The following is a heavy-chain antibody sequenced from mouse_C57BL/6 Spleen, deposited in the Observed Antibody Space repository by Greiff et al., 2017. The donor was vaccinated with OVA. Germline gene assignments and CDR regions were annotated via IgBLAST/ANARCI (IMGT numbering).Heavy chain of an antibody. CDR1: GFTFSSYT. CDR3: ANDYYGSSWGSYWYFDV. D-gene: IGHD1-1*01. J-gene: IGHJ1*03. Sequence: EVHLVESGGGLVKPGGSLKLSCAASGFTFSSYTMSWVRQTPEKRLEWVATISGGGGNNYYPDSVKGRFTFSRDNAKNPLYLHMSILRSEDTALYYCANDYYGSSWGSYWYFDVWGTGTTVTVSS. CDR2: ISGGGGNN. V-gene: IGHV5-9*01.